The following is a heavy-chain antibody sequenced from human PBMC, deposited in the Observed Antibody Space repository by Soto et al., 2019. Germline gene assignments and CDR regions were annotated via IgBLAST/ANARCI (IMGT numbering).Heavy chain of an antibody. Sequence: QVQLQESDPGLVKPSETLSLTCTVSGGSISNDYWSWIRQPPGKGPEWIGYIYYSGSTNYNPSLKSRVPISIDTSKNQFSLKVTSVTAADTAVYYCARGRWSALWGQGTLVTVSS. CDR3: ARGRWSAL. CDR2: IYYSGST. CDR1: GGSISNDY. V-gene: IGHV4-59*01. J-gene: IGHJ5*02.